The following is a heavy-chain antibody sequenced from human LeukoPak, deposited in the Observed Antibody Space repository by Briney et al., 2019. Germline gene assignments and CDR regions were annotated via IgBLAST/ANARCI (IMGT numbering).Heavy chain of an antibody. CDR1: GYTFADYF. CDR3: ARGARAYYHYMDV. CDR2: ISPYNGET. J-gene: IGHJ6*03. Sequence: GASVKVSCKASGYTFADYFITWVRQAPGRGLEWMGWISPYNGETKYAQRLQGRVTMTTDTSTNTADLEVRSLRSDDTAVYYCARGARAYYHYMDVWGKGTTVTVSS. V-gene: IGHV1-18*04.